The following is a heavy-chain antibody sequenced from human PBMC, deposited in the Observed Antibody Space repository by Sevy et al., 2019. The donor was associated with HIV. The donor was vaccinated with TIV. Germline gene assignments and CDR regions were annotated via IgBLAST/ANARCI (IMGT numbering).Heavy chain of an antibody. CDR3: ASVCPRPNVGNSFHH. V-gene: IGHV4-59*01. J-gene: IGHJ4*02. CDR2: IYHRGNF. CDR1: GDSISSYY. D-gene: IGHD2-15*01. Sequence: SETLSLTCTVSGDSISSYYWTWIRQPPGKGLEWIAYIYHRGNFNYNPSLKSRITISVDTSKNQFSLKMSSVTAADTVVYSSASVCPRPNVGNSFHHWGLGTLVTVSS.